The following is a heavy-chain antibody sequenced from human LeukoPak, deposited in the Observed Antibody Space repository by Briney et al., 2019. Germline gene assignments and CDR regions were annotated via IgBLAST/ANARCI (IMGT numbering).Heavy chain of an antibody. V-gene: IGHV1-8*01. CDR2: MNPNSGNT. D-gene: IGHD5-12*01. J-gene: IGHJ6*03. Sequence: GASVKVSCKASGYTFTSYDINWVRQATGQGLEWMGWMNPNSGNTGYAQKFQGRVTMTRNTSISTAYMELSSLRSEDTAVYYCARGLNGYSGYGYYMDVWGKGTTVTVS. CDR3: ARGLNGYSGYGYYMDV. CDR1: GYTFTSYD.